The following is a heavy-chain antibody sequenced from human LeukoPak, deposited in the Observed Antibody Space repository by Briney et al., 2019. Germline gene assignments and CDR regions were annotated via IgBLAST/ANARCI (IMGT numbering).Heavy chain of an antibody. CDR1: GGSISSTNYY. V-gene: IGHV4-39*07. CDR2: VFYSGTT. J-gene: IGHJ4*02. CDR3: ARSRRAQPRSYFDY. Sequence: PSETLSLTCTVSGGSISSTNYYWGWVRQPPGKGLEWIGTVFYSGTTFHNPSLKSRVTISVDTSKNQFSLKLSSVTAADTAVYYCARSRRAQPRSYFDYWGQGTLVTVSS. D-gene: IGHD6-6*01.